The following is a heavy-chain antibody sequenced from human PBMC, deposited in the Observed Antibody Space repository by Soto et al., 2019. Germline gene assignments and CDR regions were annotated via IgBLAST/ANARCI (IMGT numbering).Heavy chain of an antibody. CDR3: AKVSGYYVTDY. CDR2: INAGNGNT. J-gene: IGHJ6*01. V-gene: IGHV1-3*05. D-gene: IGHD3-10*02. Sequence: QVQLVQSGAEEKKPGASVKVSCKASGYTFTNYAMHWVLQAPGQRLEWMGWINAGNGNTKYSQKLQGRVTITRDTSASTDYMELSSLRSEDPAVYYCAKVSGYYVTDYWGHGNLVSVYS. CDR1: GYTFTNYA.